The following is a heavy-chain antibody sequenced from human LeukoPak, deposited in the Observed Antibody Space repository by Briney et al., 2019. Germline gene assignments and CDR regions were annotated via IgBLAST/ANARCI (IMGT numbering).Heavy chain of an antibody. CDR2: INPSGGST. D-gene: IGHD6-13*01. Sequence: ASVKVPCKASGYTFTSYYMHWVRQAPGQGLEWMGIINPSGGSTSYAQKFQGRVTMTRDTSTSTVYMELSSLRSEDTAVYYCARDLWIAAAGRSAYGSSGWHEVVSYWGQGTLVTVSS. J-gene: IGHJ4*02. V-gene: IGHV1-46*01. CDR1: GYTFTSYY. CDR3: ARDLWIAAAGRSAYGSSGWHEVVSY.